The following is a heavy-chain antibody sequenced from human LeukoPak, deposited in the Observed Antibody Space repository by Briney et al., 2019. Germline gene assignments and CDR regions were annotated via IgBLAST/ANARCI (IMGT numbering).Heavy chain of an antibody. CDR1: GVKFSSHW. D-gene: IGHD1-1*01. J-gene: IGHJ5*02. V-gene: IGHV3-53*01. CDR3: ARGRPTTGTRWFDP. CDR2: IYSGGST. Sequence: GGSLRLSCAASGVKFSSHWMSWVRQAPGKGLEWVSVIYSGGSTYYADSVKGRFTISRDNSKNTLYLQMNSLRAEDTAVYYCARGRPTTGTRWFDPWGQGTLVTVSS.